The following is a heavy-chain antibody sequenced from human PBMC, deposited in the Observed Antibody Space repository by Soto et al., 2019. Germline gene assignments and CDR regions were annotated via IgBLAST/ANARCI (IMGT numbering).Heavy chain of an antibody. CDR3: ARLVYDTRLNYMYFDF. CDR1: GVSISSGNW. Sequence: SETLSLTCAVSGVSISSGNWWTWFRQTPQRGLEYIGEIFHDGTANYYPSFERRVAIPVDTSKNQFSLNLTSVTAADTAIYFCARLVYDTRLNYMYFDFWGQGALVTVSS. J-gene: IGHJ4*02. D-gene: IGHD3-10*01. V-gene: IGHV4-4*02. CDR2: IFHDGTA.